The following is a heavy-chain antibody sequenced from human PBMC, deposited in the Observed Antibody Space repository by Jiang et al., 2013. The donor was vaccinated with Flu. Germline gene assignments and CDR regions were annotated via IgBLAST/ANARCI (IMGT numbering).Heavy chain of an antibody. J-gene: IGHJ4*02. CDR1: GGSFSGYY. Sequence: LLKPSETLSLTCGVSGGSFSGYYWSWIRQPPGKGLEWIGEINYTGNTNYNPSLKSRVTISLGTSDNRFSLNVTSVTAADTAVYYCARNPVTMFGVVTAFDYWGQGTLVTVSS. V-gene: IGHV4-34*01. CDR3: ARNPVTMFGVVTAFDY. CDR2: INYTGNT. D-gene: IGHD3-3*01.